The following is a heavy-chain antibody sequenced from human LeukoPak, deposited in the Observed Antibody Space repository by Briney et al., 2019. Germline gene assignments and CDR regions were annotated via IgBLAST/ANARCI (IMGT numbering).Heavy chain of an antibody. CDR1: GGTFSSYA. J-gene: IGHJ5*02. V-gene: IGHV1-69*13. Sequence: ASVMVSCKASGGTFSSYAISWVRQAPGQGLEWMGGIIPIFGTANYAQKFQGRVTITADESMSTAYMELSSLRSEDTAVYYCAREEYYDILTGYSYNWFDPWGQGTLVTVSS. D-gene: IGHD3-9*01. CDR2: IIPIFGTA. CDR3: AREEYYDILTGYSYNWFDP.